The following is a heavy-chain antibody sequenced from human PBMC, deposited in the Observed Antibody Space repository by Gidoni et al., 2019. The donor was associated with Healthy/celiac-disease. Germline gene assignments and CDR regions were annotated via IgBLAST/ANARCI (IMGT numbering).Heavy chain of an antibody. CDR3: ARTLGRYDSSGYWVDYFDY. Sequence: QVTLKESGPALVKPTQTLTLTCTFSGFSLSTSGMRVSWIRQPPGKALEWLARIDWDDDKFYSTSLKTRLTISKDTSKNQVVLTMTNMDPVDTATYYCARTLGRYDSSGYWVDYFDYWGQGTLVTVSS. CDR2: IDWDDDK. J-gene: IGHJ4*02. D-gene: IGHD3-22*01. V-gene: IGHV2-70*04. CDR1: GFSLSTSGMR.